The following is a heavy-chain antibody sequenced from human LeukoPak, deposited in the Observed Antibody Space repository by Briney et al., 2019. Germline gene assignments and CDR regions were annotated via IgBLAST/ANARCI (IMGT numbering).Heavy chain of an antibody. D-gene: IGHD4-17*01. Sequence: SQTLSLTCTVSGGSISSGGYYCSWIRQHPGKGLEWIGYIYYSGSTYYSPSIKSRVTISVDTSKNQFSLKLSSVTAADTAVYYCASIYGDYSYWGQGTLVTVSS. CDR2: IYYSGST. J-gene: IGHJ4*02. V-gene: IGHV4-31*03. CDR1: GGSISSGGYY. CDR3: ASIYGDYSY.